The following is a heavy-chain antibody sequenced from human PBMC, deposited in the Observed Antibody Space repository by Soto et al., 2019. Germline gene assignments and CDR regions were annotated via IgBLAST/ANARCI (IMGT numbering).Heavy chain of an antibody. CDR1: CDPINGYY. V-gene: IGHV4-59*13. J-gene: IGHJ6*02. CDR2: IYYSGST. D-gene: IGHD4-17*01. Sequence: SETLSLTCTVSCDPINGYYWSWIRQPPGKGLEWIGYIYYSGSTNYNPSLNSRATISLDPSKSQFSLKLTSVTAADTAVYYCAGTSTTVYAMDVWGQGTTVTVSS. CDR3: AGTSTTVYAMDV.